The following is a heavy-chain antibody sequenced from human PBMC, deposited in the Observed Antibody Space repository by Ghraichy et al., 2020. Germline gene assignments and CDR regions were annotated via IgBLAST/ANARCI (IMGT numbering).Heavy chain of an antibody. CDR3: ARGNSGWERYYFDF. Sequence: GSLSLTCSVSDDSISSSSYYWGWIRQPPGKGLEWIGSIYYSGTTYYNPSLKSRVTILVDTSKNQFSLKLNSVTAADTAVYYCARGNSGWERYYFDFWGQGTLVTVSS. CDR2: IYYSGTT. D-gene: IGHD6-19*01. CDR1: DDSISSSSYY. J-gene: IGHJ4*02. V-gene: IGHV4-39*07.